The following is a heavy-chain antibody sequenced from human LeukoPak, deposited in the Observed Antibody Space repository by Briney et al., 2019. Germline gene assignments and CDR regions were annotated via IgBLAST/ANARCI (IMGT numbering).Heavy chain of an antibody. CDR1: GFTFSSYA. Sequence: PGGSLRLSCSASGFTFSSYAMHWVRQAPGKGLEYVSAISSNGGSTYYADSVKGRFTISRDNSKNTLYLQMSSLRAEDTAVYYCAKRDSNWYHFDYWGQGTLVSVSS. J-gene: IGHJ4*02. D-gene: IGHD6-13*01. V-gene: IGHV3-64D*06. CDR2: ISSNGGST. CDR3: AKRDSNWYHFDY.